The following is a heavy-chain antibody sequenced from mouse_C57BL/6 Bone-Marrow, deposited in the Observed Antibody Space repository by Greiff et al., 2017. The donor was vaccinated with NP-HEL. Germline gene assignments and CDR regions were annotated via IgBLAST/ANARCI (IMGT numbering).Heavy chain of an antibody. J-gene: IGHJ3*01. CDR3: ARSYYDYGGSPWFAY. Sequence: QVQLQQPGAELVKPGASVKLSCKASGYTFTSYWMHWVKQRPGQGLEWIGMIHPNSGSTNYNEKFKSKATLTVDKSSSTAYMQLSSLTSEDSAVYYRARSYYDYGGSPWFAYWGQGTLVTVSA. CDR1: GYTFTSYW. V-gene: IGHV1-64*01. D-gene: IGHD2-4*01. CDR2: IHPNSGST.